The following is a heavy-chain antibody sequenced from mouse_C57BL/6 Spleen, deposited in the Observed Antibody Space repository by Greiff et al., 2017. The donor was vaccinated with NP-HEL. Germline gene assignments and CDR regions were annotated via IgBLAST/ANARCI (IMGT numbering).Heavy chain of an antibody. V-gene: IGHV1-81*01. CDR1: GYTFTSYG. Sequence: VQLQQSGAELARPGASVKLSCKASGYTFTSYGISWVKQRTGQGLEWIGEIYPRSGNTYYNEKFKGKATLTADKSSSTAYMELRSLTSEDSAVYFCARGRDFDGSSLDWYFDVWGTGTTVTVSS. CDR3: ARGRDFDGSSLDWYFDV. J-gene: IGHJ1*03. D-gene: IGHD1-1*01. CDR2: IYPRSGNT.